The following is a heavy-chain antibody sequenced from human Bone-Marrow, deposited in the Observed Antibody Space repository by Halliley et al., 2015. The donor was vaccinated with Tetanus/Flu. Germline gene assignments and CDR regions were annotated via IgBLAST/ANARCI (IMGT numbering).Heavy chain of an antibody. V-gene: IGHV4-59*01. D-gene: IGHD3-3*01. Sequence: GLVKPSETLSLTCTVSGGAISSYYWNWIRQPPGKGLEWIANIYYTGNTNYNPSLKSRVTVSVDTSKNQFSLNLNSVTAGDTAVYYCAGGTGWTPDDWGQGTLVTVSS. CDR2: IYYTGNT. CDR3: AGGTGWTPDD. CDR1: GGAISSYY. J-gene: IGHJ4*02.